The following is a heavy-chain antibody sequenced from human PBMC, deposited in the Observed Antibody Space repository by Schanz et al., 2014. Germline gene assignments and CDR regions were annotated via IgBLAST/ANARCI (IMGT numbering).Heavy chain of an antibody. CDR1: GFTFSNFA. J-gene: IGHJ4*02. Sequence: EVQLVEYGGGLVQPGESLRLSCAASGFTFSNFAMSWVRQAPGKGLEWVAYIKHDGSEKYHVDSVKGRLTISRDNAKNSLYLQMNSLRAEDTAVYYCARDKGGYYPFDYWGQGTLVTVSS. CDR2: IKHDGSEK. CDR3: ARDKGGYYPFDY. V-gene: IGHV3-7*01. D-gene: IGHD3-3*01.